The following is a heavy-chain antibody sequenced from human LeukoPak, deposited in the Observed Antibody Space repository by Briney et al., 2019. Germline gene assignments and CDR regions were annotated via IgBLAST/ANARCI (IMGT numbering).Heavy chain of an antibody. D-gene: IGHD3-10*01. CDR1: GGSISGYS. Sequence: SETLSLTCTVSGGSISGYSWSWIRQPAGKGLEWIGRIYTTGSTNYNPSLKSRVTVSVDTSKNQFSLNLSSVTAADTAVYYCARDYWVRGVMASYSYFGMDAWGQGTTVTVSS. CDR2: IYTTGST. J-gene: IGHJ6*02. V-gene: IGHV4-4*07. CDR3: ARDYWVRGVMASYSYFGMDA.